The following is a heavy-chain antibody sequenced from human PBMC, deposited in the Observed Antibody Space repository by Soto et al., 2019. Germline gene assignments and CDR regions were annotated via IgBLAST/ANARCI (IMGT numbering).Heavy chain of an antibody. CDR2: INPNGGST. CDR1: GYIFNNYY. Sequence: ASVKVSCKTSGYIFNNYYIHWVRQAPGQGLEWMGIINPNGGSTSYAQKFQGRVTMTRDMSTSTVYMELSSLRSEDTGIFYCARSSSGYYGGFDHWGQGSLVAVSS. V-gene: IGHV1-46*02. D-gene: IGHD3-22*01. CDR3: ARSSSGYYGGFDH. J-gene: IGHJ5*02.